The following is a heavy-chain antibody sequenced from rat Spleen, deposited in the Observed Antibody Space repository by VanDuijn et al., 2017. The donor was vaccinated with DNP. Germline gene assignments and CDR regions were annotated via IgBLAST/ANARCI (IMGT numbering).Heavy chain of an antibody. CDR2: ISYDGSST. Sequence: EVQLVESGGGLVQPGRSMKLSCAASGFTFSNFDMAWVRQAPKKGLEWVATISYDGSSTYYRDSVKGRFTISRDNAKSTLYVQMDSLRSEDTATYYCARPIYNNHGGFAYWGQGTLVTVSS. J-gene: IGHJ3*01. CDR3: ARPIYNNHGGFAY. V-gene: IGHV5-7*01. CDR1: GFTFSNFD. D-gene: IGHD1-10*01.